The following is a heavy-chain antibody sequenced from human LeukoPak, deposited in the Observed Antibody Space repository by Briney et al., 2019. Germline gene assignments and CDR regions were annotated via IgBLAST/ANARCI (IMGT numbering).Heavy chain of an antibody. CDR2: IYYSGST. CDR1: GGSISSYY. V-gene: IGHV4-59*01. D-gene: IGHD5-18*01. Sequence: SETLSLTCTVPGGSISSYYWSWIRQPPGKGLEWIGYIYYSGSTIYNPSLKSRVTISVDTSKNQFSLKLSSVTAADTAVYYCARIVDTAMVSKGYYFDYWGQGTLVTVSS. CDR3: ARIVDTAMVSKGYYFDY. J-gene: IGHJ4*02.